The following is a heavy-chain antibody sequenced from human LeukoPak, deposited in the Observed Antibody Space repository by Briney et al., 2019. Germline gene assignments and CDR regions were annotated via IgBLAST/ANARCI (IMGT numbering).Heavy chain of an antibody. V-gene: IGHV3-15*01. CDR1: GFTFSNAW. CDR3: TIRTIIGSFDY. CDR2: IKSKTDGGTT. J-gene: IGHJ4*02. Sequence: PGGSLRLSCAASGFTFSNAWMSWVRQAPGKGLEWVGRIKSKTDGGTTDYAAPVKGRFTISRDDSKNTLYLQMNSLKTEDTAVYYCTIRTIIGSFDYWGQGTRVTVSS. D-gene: IGHD2-2*01.